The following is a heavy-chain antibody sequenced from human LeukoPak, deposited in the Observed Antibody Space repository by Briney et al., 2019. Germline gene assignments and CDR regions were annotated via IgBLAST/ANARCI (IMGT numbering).Heavy chain of an antibody. CDR1: GGSFSGYY. J-gene: IGHJ6*03. CDR3: ARDRDDPILYYYYMDV. V-gene: IGHV4-34*01. D-gene: IGHD2-2*02. CDR2: INHSGST. Sequence: PSETLSLTCAVSGGSFSGYYWSWIRQPPGKGLEWIGEINHSGSTNYNPSLKSRVTISVDTSKNQFSLKLSSVTAADTAVYYCARDRDDPILYYYYMDVWGKGTTVTVSS.